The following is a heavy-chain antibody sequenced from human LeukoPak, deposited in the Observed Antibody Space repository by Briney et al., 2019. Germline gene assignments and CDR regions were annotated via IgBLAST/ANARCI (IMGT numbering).Heavy chain of an antibody. V-gene: IGHV4-59*01. J-gene: IGHJ4*02. CDR3: ARNFPGVGCSGGSCYDY. D-gene: IGHD2-15*01. CDR1: TDSINGYY. Sequence: SETLSLTCTVSTDSINGYYWTWIRQPPGEGLEWIGYISYTGRTNYNPSLKSRVTISLDTSKNQFSLKLTSVTAADTAVYFCARNFPGVGCSGGSCYDYWGQGTLVTVSS. CDR2: ISYTGRT.